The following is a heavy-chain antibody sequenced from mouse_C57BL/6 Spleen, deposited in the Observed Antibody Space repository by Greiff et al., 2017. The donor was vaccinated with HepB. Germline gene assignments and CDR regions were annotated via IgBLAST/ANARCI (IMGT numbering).Heavy chain of an antibody. Sequence: QVQLQQSGPELVKPGASVKISCKASGYAFSSSWMNWVKQRPGKGLEWIGRIYPGDGDTNYNGKFKGKATLTADISSSTAYMQLSSLTSEESAVYFCARERGYGDYWGQGTTLTVSS. CDR3: ARERGYGDY. J-gene: IGHJ2*01. CDR1: GYAFSSSW. CDR2: IYPGDGDT. V-gene: IGHV1-82*01. D-gene: IGHD2-2*01.